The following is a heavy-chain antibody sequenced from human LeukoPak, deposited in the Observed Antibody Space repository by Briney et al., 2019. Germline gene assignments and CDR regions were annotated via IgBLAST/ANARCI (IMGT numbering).Heavy chain of an antibody. D-gene: IGHD5-12*01. CDR2: IYYSGST. J-gene: IGHJ5*02. V-gene: IGHV4-39*01. CDR1: GGSISSSSYY. CDR3: ARHLYSGYDLLWFDP. Sequence: SETLSLTCTVSGGSISSSSYYWGWIRQPPGKGLEWIGSIYYSGSTYYNPSLKSRVTISVDTSKNQFSLKLSSVTAADTAVYYCARHLYSGYDLLWFDPWGQGTLVTVSS.